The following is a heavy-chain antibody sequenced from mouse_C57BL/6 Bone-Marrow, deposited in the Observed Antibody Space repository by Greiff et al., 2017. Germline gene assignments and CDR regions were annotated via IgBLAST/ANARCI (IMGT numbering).Heavy chain of an antibody. CDR2: ISEDGSYT. J-gene: IGHJ2*01. Sequence: EVMPVESGGGLVKPGGSLKLSCAASGFTFSSYAMYWVRQTPKKRLEWVETISEDGSYTYYQDNVQGRFAISRDNAKNNLYLQMSHLKSEDTAMYCCARDRNGNYVDYWGQGTTLTVSS. CDR3: ARDRNGNYVDY. D-gene: IGHD2-1*01. V-gene: IGHV5-4*01. CDR1: GFTFSSYA.